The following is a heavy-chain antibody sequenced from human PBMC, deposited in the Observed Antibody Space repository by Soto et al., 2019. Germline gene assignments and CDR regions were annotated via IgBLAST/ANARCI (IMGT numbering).Heavy chain of an antibody. V-gene: IGHV3-23*01. J-gene: IGHJ6*02. CDR1: GFTFSSYA. CDR2: ISGSGGST. D-gene: IGHD3-9*01. CDR3: ALASYYDILEYYGMDV. Sequence: PGGSLRLSCAASGFTFSSYAMSWVRQAPGKGLEWVSAISGSGGSTYYADSVKGRFTISRDNSKNTLYLQMNSLRAEGTAVYYCALASYYDILEYYGMDVWGQGTTVTVSS.